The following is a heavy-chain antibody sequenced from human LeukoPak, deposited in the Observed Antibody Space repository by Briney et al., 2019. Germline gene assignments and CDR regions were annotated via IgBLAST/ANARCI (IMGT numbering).Heavy chain of an antibody. D-gene: IGHD3-10*01. J-gene: IGHJ5*02. CDR1: GFGFSTAW. Sequence: QPGGSLRLSCVASGFGFSTAWMHWARQTPGKGLVWVSHINGDGGAINYADDVKGRFTISRDNAKSTLYLQMNSLRVEDTAVYYCVRDLPRTSGPWGQGTLVTVSS. V-gene: IGHV3-74*01. CDR3: VRDLPRTSGP. CDR2: INGDGGAI.